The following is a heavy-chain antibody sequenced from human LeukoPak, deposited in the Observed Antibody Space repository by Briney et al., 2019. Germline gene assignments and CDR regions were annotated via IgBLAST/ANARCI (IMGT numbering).Heavy chain of an antibody. CDR2: ISYDGSNK. Sequence: GGSLRLSCAASGFTFSSYAMHWVRQAPGKGLEWVAVISYDGSNKYYADSVKGRFTISRDNSKNTLYLQMNSLRAEDTAVYYCAKEKYSSSNTFKYYFDYWGQGTLVTVSS. CDR3: AKEKYSSSNTFKYYFDY. J-gene: IGHJ4*02. D-gene: IGHD6-6*01. V-gene: IGHV3-30-3*01. CDR1: GFTFSSYA.